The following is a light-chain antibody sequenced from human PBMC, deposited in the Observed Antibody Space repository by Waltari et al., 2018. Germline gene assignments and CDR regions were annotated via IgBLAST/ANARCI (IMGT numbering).Light chain of an antibody. CDR3: QMYVRLPVT. V-gene: IGKV3-20*01. J-gene: IGKJ1*01. CDR2: DAS. CDR1: QSVGRA. Sequence: EIVLTQSPGTLALSPGERATLSCRASQSVGRALAGYQQKPGQAPRLLIYDASSRATGISDKFSGSGSGTDFSLTISIVEPEDFAVYFCQMYVRLPVTFGQGTKVEVK.